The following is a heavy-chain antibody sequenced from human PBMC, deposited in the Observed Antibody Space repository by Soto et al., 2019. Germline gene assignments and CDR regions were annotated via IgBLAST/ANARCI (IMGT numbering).Heavy chain of an antibody. J-gene: IGHJ6*02. D-gene: IGHD3-3*01. V-gene: IGHV4-4*07. CDR2: IYTKRST. CDR3: ARAYYDFWTGESYGMDV. Sequence: PSLTCTVSGGSISSSYWSWIRQPPGKGLEWIGRIYTKRSTNYNPSPKSRVTMSVDTSKNPVSLKLSSVTAEHTGVYYCARAYYDFWTGESYGMDVWGQGTTVTVSS. CDR1: GGSISSSY.